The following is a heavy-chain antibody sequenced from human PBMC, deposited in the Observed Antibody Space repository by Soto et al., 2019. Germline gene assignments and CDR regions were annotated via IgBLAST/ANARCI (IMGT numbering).Heavy chain of an antibody. J-gene: IGHJ6*02. D-gene: IGHD5-18*01. V-gene: IGHV1-8*01. CDR2: MNPNSGNT. CDR3: ARVRAPRGYSYGRYGMDV. CDR1: GYTFTSYD. Sequence: VASVKVSCKASGYTFTSYDINWVRQATGQGLEWMGWMNPNSGNTGYAQKFQGRVTMTRNTSISTAYMELSSLRSEDTAVYYCARVRAPRGYSYGRYGMDVWGQGTTVTVSS.